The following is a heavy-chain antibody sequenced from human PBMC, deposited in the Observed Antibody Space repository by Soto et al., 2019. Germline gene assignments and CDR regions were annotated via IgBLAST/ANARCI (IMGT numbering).Heavy chain of an antibody. D-gene: IGHD2-21*01. V-gene: IGHV2-5*01. CDR2: VFWNDDK. J-gene: IGHJ4*02. Sequence: QITLKESGPTLVKPTQTLTLTCTFSGFSFGVSGVGVGWIRQPPGRALEWLGLVFWNDDKRYTPSLESRLTLTKDTSNNQVVLTVTNLDPGDTGTYYCARAYTCDFEHWGQGTLVTVSS. CDR3: ARAYTCDFEH. CDR1: GFSFGVSGVG.